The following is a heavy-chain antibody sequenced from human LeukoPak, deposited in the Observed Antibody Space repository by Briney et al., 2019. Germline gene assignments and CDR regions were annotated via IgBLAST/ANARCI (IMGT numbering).Heavy chain of an antibody. D-gene: IGHD3-16*01. CDR2: IDRDGRVQ. J-gene: IGHJ6*03. CDR1: GFTTHYW. Sequence: GGSLRLSCTASGFTTHYWLNWVRQSPGKGLEWVANIDRDGRVQHYVDSVEGRFTISRDSAKNSLYLQMNSLRAEDTAVYYCARFPGEYYYYYMDVWGKGTTVTVSS. V-gene: IGHV3-7*01. CDR3: ARFPGEYYYYYMDV.